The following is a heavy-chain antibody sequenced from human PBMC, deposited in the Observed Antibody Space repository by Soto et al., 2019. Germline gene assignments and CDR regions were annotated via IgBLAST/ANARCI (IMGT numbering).Heavy chain of an antibody. Sequence: GASVKVSCAASGFTFSSYAMNWVRQAPGKGLEWVSTITDTGVNTYYANSVKGRFTISRDNSKNTLYLQMNSLRAEDTAVYYCAKLGPIINMEIDYWGQGTLVTVSS. D-gene: IGHD3-10*01. CDR1: GFTFSSYA. CDR2: ITDTGVNT. J-gene: IGHJ4*02. V-gene: IGHV3-23*01. CDR3: AKLGPIINMEIDY.